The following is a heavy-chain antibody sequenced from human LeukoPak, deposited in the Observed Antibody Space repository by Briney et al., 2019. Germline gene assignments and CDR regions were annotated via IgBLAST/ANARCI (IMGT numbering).Heavy chain of an antibody. CDR1: GYTFTSYG. Sequence: ASVKVSCKASGYTFTSYGISWVRQAPGQGLEWMGWISAYNGNTNYAQKLQGRVTMTTDTSTSTAYMELRSLRSDDTAVYYCARHSALSSTNDAFDLWGQGTLVTVSS. CDR2: ISAYNGNT. D-gene: IGHD6-13*01. V-gene: IGHV1-18*01. CDR3: ARHSALSSTNDAFDL. J-gene: IGHJ3*01.